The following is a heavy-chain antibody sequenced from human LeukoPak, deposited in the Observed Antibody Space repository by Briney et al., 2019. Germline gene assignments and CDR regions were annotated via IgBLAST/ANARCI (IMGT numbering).Heavy chain of an antibody. Sequence: GGSLRLSCAASGFTFSTYEMNWVLQAPGKGLEWVSYISSSGGTIHYSDSVKGRFTISRDNAKNSLYLQMNSLRAEDTAVYYCVREVRREGDQFDYWGQGTLVTVSS. J-gene: IGHJ4*02. V-gene: IGHV3-48*03. D-gene: IGHD2-21*01. CDR3: VREVRREGDQFDY. CDR2: ISSSGGTI. CDR1: GFTFSTYE.